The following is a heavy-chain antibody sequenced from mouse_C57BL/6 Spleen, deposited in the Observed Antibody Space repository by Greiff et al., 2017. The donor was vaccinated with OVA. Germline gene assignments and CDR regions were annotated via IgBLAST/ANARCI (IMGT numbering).Heavy chain of an antibody. V-gene: IGHV1-69*01. Sequence: QVQLQQPGAELVMPGASVKLSCKASGYTFTSYWMHWVKQRPGQGLEWIGEIDPSDSYTNYNQKFKGKSTLTVDKSSSTAYMQLSSLTSEDSAVYYCARAGITTVVATRGAWFAYWGQGTLVTVSA. D-gene: IGHD1-1*01. CDR2: IDPSDSYT. J-gene: IGHJ3*01. CDR3: ARAGITTVVATRGAWFAY. CDR1: GYTFTSYW.